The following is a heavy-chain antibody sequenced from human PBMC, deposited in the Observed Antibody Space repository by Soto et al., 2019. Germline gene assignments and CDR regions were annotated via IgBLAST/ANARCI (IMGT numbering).Heavy chain of an antibody. CDR3: ARESEALTSNFAS. Sequence: EVQLVESGGGLVKPGGSRRLSSAASGFTFTRYSMNWVRQAPGKGLEWVSSISSTTNYIYYGDSMKGRFTISRDNAKNSLYLEMNSLRAEDTAVYYCARESEALTSNFASWGQGTLVTVSS. J-gene: IGHJ4*02. CDR1: GFTFTRYS. V-gene: IGHV3-21*06. CDR2: ISSTTNYI.